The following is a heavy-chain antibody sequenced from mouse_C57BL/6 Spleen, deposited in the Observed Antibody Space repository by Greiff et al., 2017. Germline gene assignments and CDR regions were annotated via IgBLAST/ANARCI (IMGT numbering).Heavy chain of an antibody. V-gene: IGHV1-53*01. J-gene: IGHJ4*01. CDR1: GSTFTSSW. CDR2: LNPSNGGT. CDR3: AREDYYAMDD. Sequence: QVQLQQPGTALVKPGASVPLSCKASGSTFTSSWMHWVQPRPGHGLEWIVNLNPSNGGTNYNEKFKSKATLTVATSSSTAYMQLSSLTSEDSAVYYCAREDYYAMDDWGRVTSVTVAS.